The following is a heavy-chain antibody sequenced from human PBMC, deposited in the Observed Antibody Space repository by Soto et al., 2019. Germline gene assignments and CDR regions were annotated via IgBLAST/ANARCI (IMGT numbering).Heavy chain of an antibody. CDR3: ARDSGYGSESSVNHYLDY. Sequence: EVQLVESGGGLVQPGGSLRLSCAASGFTFGVYWMSWVRQAPGKGLEWVGTIKFDGSERKYVDSVRGRFTMSRDNGKNSLYLQMDSLRAEDTSVYCCARDSGYGSESSVNHYLDYWGHGTLVTVSP. J-gene: IGHJ4*01. V-gene: IGHV3-7*01. CDR1: GFTFGVYW. CDR2: IKFDGSER. D-gene: IGHD3-10*01.